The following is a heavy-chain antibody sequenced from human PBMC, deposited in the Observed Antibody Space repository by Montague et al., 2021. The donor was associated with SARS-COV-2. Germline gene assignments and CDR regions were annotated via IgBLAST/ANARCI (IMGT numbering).Heavy chain of an antibody. CDR1: GPSISSGGFY. CDR3: ARGLPYQMVAGAIPNYSMDV. V-gene: IGHV4-31*03. J-gene: IGHJ6*02. Sequence: TLSLTCTVSGPSISSGGFYWSWLRQHPRKGLEWIGFIYYSGTTYHNPSLKSRLTISIGPSKNQFSLKLSSVTAADTAVYYCARGLPYQMVAGAIPNYSMDVWGQGTTVTVSS. CDR2: IYYSGTT. D-gene: IGHD2-15*01.